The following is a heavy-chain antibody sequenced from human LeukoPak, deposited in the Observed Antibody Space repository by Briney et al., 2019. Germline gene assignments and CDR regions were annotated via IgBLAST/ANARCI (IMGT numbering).Heavy chain of an antibody. CDR1: GFTFSSYD. CDR2: IGTAGDT. V-gene: IGHV3-13*01. D-gene: IGHD3-10*01. J-gene: IGHJ4*02. CDR3: ARVSYGSGRDFDY. Sequence: GGSLRLSCAASGFTFSSYDMHWVRQATGKGLEWVSAIGTAGDTYYPGSVKGRFTISRENAKNSLYLQMNSLRAGDTAVYYCARVSYGSGRDFDYWGQGTLVTVSS.